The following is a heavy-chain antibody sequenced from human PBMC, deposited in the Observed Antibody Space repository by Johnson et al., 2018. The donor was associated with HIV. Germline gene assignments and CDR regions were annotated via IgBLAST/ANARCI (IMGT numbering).Heavy chain of an antibody. Sequence: MQLVESGGGVVQPGRSLRLSCVASGFTFSNYGMHWVRQATGKGLEWVSAIGTAGDTYYPGSVKGRFTISRENAKNSLYLQMNSLRAGDTAVYYCARGAMGNAFDIWGQGTMVTVSS. J-gene: IGHJ3*02. CDR1: GFTFSNYG. V-gene: IGHV3-13*01. CDR2: IGTAGDT. CDR3: ARGAMGNAFDI. D-gene: IGHD5-18*01.